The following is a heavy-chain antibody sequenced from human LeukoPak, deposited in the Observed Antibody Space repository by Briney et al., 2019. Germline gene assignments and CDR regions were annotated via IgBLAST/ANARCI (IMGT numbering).Heavy chain of an antibody. J-gene: IGHJ3*02. CDR1: GGXFSSYA. Sequence: SVKVSCKASGGXFSSYAISWVRQAPGQGLKWMGRIIPILGIANYAQKFQGRVTITADKSTSTAYMELSSLRSEDTAVYYCARDPGAHCSSTSCWAFDIWGQGTMVTVSS. CDR2: IIPILGIA. D-gene: IGHD2-2*01. CDR3: ARDPGAHCSSTSCWAFDI. V-gene: IGHV1-69*04.